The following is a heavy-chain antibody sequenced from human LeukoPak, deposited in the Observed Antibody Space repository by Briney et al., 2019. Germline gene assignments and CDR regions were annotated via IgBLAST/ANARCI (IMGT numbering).Heavy chain of an antibody. J-gene: IGHJ5*02. CDR2: VGPNTGGT. CDR1: GYTFIDYY. Sequence: APVKVSCKASGYTFIDYYIHWVRQAPGQGLEWMGWVGPNTGGTYYAQTFQGRVTMTSAASISTVYMELTSLTYDDTAVYYCARGSRFHPQNWFDPWGQGTLITVSS. V-gene: IGHV1-2*02. D-gene: IGHD3-10*01. CDR3: ARGSRFHPQNWFDP.